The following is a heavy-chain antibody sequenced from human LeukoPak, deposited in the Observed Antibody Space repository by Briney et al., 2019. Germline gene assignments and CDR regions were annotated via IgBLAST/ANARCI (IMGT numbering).Heavy chain of an antibody. CDR2: IYHSGST. J-gene: IGHJ6*03. CDR1: GYSISSGYY. CDR3: ARLDYYYHMDV. Sequence: KPSETLSLTCAVSGYSISSGYYWGWIRQPPGKGLEWIGSIYHSGSTYYNPSLQSRVTISVETSKNQFSLKLSSVTAADTAVYYCARLDYYYHMDVWGKGTTVTVSS. V-gene: IGHV4-38-2*01.